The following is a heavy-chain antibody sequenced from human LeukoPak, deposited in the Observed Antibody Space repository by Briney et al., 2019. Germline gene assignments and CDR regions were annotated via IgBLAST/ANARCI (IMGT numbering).Heavy chain of an antibody. D-gene: IGHD3-10*01. CDR2: TYYRSKWYN. Sequence: SPTLSLTFAISGDSVSSNSAAWNWIRQSPSRGLEWLGRTYYRSKWYNDYAVSVKSRITINPDTSKNQFSLQLNSVTPEDTAVYYCARDHLWFGGLDYYYYMDVWGTGTTVTISS. CDR1: GDSVSSNSAA. V-gene: IGHV6-1*01. J-gene: IGHJ6*03. CDR3: ARDHLWFGGLDYYYYMDV.